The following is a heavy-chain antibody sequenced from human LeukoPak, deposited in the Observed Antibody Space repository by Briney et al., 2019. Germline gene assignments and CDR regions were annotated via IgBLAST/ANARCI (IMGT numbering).Heavy chain of an antibody. CDR2: ISYDGSNK. Sequence: PGGSLRLSCAASGFTFSSYDMHWVRQAPGKGLEWVAFISYDGSNKYYADSVKGRFTISRDNSKNTLYLQMNSLRAEDTAVYYCARPGKAMGYYYYYGMDVWGQGTTVTVSS. D-gene: IGHD1-26*01. J-gene: IGHJ6*02. CDR3: ARPGKAMGYYYYYGMDV. V-gene: IGHV3-30*04. CDR1: GFTFSSYD.